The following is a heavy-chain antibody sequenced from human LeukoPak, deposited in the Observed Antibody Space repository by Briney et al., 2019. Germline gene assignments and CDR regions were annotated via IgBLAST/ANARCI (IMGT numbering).Heavy chain of an antibody. V-gene: IGHV4-39*01. CDR2: RYYSGNT. CDR3: ARRVFGSGRHDY. J-gene: IGHJ4*02. CDR1: GGSISSSDYY. Sequence: PSETLSLTCTVSGGSISSSDYYWGWTRQPPGKGLEWIGNRYYSGNTYYNPSLKSRVTISVDTSKNQFSLKVSSVTAADTAVYYCARRVFGSGRHDYWGQGTLVTVSS. D-gene: IGHD3-10*01.